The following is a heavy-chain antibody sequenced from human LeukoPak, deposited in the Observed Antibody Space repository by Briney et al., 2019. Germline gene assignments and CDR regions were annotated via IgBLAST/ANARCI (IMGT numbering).Heavy chain of an antibody. CDR1: GGSFSGYY. Sequence: SETLSLTCAVYGGSFSGYYWSWIRQPPGKGLEWFGEINHSGSTNYNPSLKSLVTISVDTSKNQFSLMLSSVTAADTAVYYCARVPSGWNYGYDAFDIWGQGTMVTVSS. V-gene: IGHV4-34*01. CDR3: ARVPSGWNYGYDAFDI. J-gene: IGHJ3*02. D-gene: IGHD1-7*01. CDR2: INHSGST.